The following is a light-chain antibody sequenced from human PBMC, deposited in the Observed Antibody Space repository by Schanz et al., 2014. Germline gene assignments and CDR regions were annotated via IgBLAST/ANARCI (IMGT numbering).Light chain of an antibody. J-gene: IGKJ2*03. CDR1: QSVSSN. V-gene: IGKV3-20*01. CDR2: GAS. Sequence: EIVLTQSPGTLSLSPGERATLSCRASQSVSSNLAWYQQKPGQAPRLLIYGASRRATGIPDRFSGSGSGTDFALTISRLEPEDFAVYYCQQYGSALPYGFGQGTKVEIK. CDR3: QQYGSALPYG.